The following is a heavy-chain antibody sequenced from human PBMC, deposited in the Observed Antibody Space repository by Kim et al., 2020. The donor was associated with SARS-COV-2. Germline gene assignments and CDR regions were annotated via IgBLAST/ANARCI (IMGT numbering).Heavy chain of an antibody. Sequence: SETLSLTCTVSGGSISGANNFWGWIRQPPGKRLEWIGGIHYNGDTYYNPSLKGRVSISVDTSKNQFSLRLTSVTAADTAMYYCAKHEQWLLRNIYWGLGTLLTVSS. V-gene: IGHV4-39*07. CDR2: IHYNGDT. CDR1: GGSISGANNF. CDR3: AKHEQWLLRNIY. J-gene: IGHJ4*02. D-gene: IGHD6-19*01.